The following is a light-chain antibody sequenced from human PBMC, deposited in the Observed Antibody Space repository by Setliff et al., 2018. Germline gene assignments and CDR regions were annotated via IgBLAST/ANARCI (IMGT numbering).Light chain of an antibody. V-gene: IGLV1-44*01. J-gene: IGLJ2*01. CDR2: RDN. Sequence: QSALTQTPSASGTPGQRVAISCSGSNSNIGSNSVSWFQQLPGTAPNLLIYRDNQRPSGVPDRFSGSRSGTSASLAISGLQSEDEADYYCGSWDDSLNGPVFGGGTKGTVL. CDR3: GSWDDSLNGPV. CDR1: NSNIGSNS.